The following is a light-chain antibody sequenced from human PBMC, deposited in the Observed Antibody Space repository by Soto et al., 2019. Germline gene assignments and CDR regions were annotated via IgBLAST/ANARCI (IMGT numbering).Light chain of an antibody. CDR1: SSDVGGYNY. Sequence: QPVLTQPRSVSGSPGQSVTISCTGTSSDVGGYNYVSWYQQHPGKAPKLMIXXXXXXXXXXXXXXXGSKSGNTASLTISGXXXXXXXXXYCCSYAGSFTYVFGAGTKLTVL. V-gene: IGLV2-11*01. J-gene: IGLJ1*01. CDR3: CSYAGSFTYV. CDR2: XXX.